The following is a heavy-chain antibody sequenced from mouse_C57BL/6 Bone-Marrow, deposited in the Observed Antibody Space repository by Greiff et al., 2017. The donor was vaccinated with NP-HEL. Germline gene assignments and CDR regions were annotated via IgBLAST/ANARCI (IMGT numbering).Heavy chain of an antibody. CDR3: AIGKVDAMDY. J-gene: IGHJ4*01. CDR1: GFTFTDYY. D-gene: IGHD1-3*01. Sequence: DVQLVESGGGLVQPGGSLSLSCAASGFTFTDYYMSWVRQPPGKALEWLGFIRNKANGYTTEYSASVKGRFTISRDNSQSILYLQMNALRAEDSATYYCAIGKVDAMDYWGQGTSVTVSS. V-gene: IGHV7-3*03. CDR2: IRNKANGYTT.